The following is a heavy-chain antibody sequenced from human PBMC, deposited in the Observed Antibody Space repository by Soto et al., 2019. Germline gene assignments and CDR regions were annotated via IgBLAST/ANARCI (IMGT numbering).Heavy chain of an antibody. Sequence: QVQLVQSGAEVKKPGASVKVSCKASGYTFTSYAMHWVRQAPGQRLEWMGWINAGNGNTKYSQKFQGRVTITRDTSASTAYMELSSLRSEDTAVNYCAAGALGLLYPQEFDYWGQGTLVTVSS. CDR2: INAGNGNT. D-gene: IGHD2-8*01. V-gene: IGHV1-3*01. CDR3: AAGALGLLYPQEFDY. J-gene: IGHJ4*02. CDR1: GYTFTSYA.